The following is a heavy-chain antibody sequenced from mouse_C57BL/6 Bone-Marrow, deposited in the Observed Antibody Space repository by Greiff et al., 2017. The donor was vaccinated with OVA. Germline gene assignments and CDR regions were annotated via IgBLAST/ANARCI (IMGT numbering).Heavy chain of an antibody. D-gene: IGHD1-2*01. J-gene: IGHJ2*01. CDR1: GYSFTDYN. V-gene: IGHV1-39*01. CDR3: ASSSLIRFPFDY. CDR2: INPNYVTT. Sequence: VQLQQSGPELVKPGASVKISCKASGYSFTDYNMNWVKQSNGKSLEWIGVINPNYVTTSSNQKFKGKATLTVYQSSSTAHMQLNSLTSEDAAVYYCASSSLIRFPFDYWGQGTTLTVSS.